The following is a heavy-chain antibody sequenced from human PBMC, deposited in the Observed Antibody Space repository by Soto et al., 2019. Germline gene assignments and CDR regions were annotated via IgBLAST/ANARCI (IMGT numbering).Heavy chain of an antibody. D-gene: IGHD3-10*01. Sequence: SETLSLTCSVSGGSINSNNYYWGWIRQPPGKGLEWIGSIYYIGYTYYNPSLKSRITTSLDTSKKQVGLKLSSVTAADTAVYYCARHVGSGSYADWHLDICGRGTPVT. CDR1: GGSINSNNYY. CDR2: IYYIGYT. V-gene: IGHV4-39*01. J-gene: IGHJ2*01. CDR3: ARHVGSGSYADWHLDI.